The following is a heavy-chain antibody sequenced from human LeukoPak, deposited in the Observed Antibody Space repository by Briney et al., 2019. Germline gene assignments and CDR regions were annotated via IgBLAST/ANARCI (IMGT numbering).Heavy chain of an antibody. D-gene: IGHD2-15*01. CDR2: ISSSSSYI. CDR3: VSGSAGPGCSGGSCIDY. J-gene: IGHJ4*02. Sequence: PGGSLRLSCAASGFTFSSYSINWVRQAPGKGLEWVSSISSSSSYIYYADSVKGRFTISRDNAKNSLYLQMNSLRAEDTAVYYCVSGSAGPGCSGGSCIDYWGQGTLVTVSS. V-gene: IGHV3-21*01. CDR1: GFTFSSYS.